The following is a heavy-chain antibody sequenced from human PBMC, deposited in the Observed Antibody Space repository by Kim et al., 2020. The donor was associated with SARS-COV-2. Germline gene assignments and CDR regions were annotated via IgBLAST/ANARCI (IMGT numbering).Heavy chain of an antibody. Sequence: ASVKVSCKASGYTFTSYAMHWVRQAPGQRLAWMGWLNSGNGNTKYSQKFQGRVTITRDTSASTAYMELSSLRSEDTAVYYCARDSYYDIFRYYYYYMDVWGKGTTVTVSS. CDR3: ARDSYYDIFRYYYYYMDV. CDR2: LNSGNGNT. J-gene: IGHJ6*03. D-gene: IGHD3-9*01. CDR1: GYTFTSYA. V-gene: IGHV1-3*01.